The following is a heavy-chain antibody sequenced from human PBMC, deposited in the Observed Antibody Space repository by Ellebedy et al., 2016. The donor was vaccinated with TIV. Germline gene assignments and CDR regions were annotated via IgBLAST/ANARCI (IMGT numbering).Heavy chain of an antibody. CDR1: GFTFSHYW. CDR2: IKRDGSEK. D-gene: IGHD3-22*01. CDR3: AKSFDGSGFLYERGADY. Sequence: GGSLRLSCAASGFTFSHYWMTWVRQAPGKGLEWVADIKRDGSEKYYVESVKGRFTISRDTSKNTLYLQMNSLEAEGTAVYYCAKSFDGSGFLYERGADYWGQGTLVTVSS. V-gene: IGHV3-7*03. J-gene: IGHJ4*02.